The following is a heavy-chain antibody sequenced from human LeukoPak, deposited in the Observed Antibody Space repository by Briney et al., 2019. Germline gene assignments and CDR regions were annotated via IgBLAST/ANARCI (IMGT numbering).Heavy chain of an antibody. CDR1: GFTFSNYW. CDR2: INSDGRST. J-gene: IGHJ5*02. D-gene: IGHD1-26*01. CDR3: ARDKLSGSYGRIDQRKNWFDP. V-gene: IGHV3-74*01. Sequence: GGSLRLSCAASGFTFSNYWMHWVRQAPGKGLVWVSRINSDGRSTNYADSVKGRFTISRDNAKNTLYLQMNSLRAEDTAVYYCARDKLSGSYGRIDQRKNWFDPWGQGTLVTVSS.